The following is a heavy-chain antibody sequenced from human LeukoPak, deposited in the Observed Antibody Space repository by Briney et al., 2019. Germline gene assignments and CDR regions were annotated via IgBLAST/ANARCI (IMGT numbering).Heavy chain of an antibody. J-gene: IGHJ6*03. V-gene: IGHV3-30*02. CDR3: AKDGESSSWYTPNYYMDV. CDR1: GFTFSSYG. CDR2: IRYDGSNK. D-gene: IGHD6-13*01. Sequence: GGSLRLSCAASGFTFSSYGMHWVRQAPGKGLEWVAFIRYDGSNKYYADSVKGRFTISRDNSKNTLYLQMNSLRAEDTAVYYCAKDGESSSWYTPNYYMDVWGKGTTVTISS.